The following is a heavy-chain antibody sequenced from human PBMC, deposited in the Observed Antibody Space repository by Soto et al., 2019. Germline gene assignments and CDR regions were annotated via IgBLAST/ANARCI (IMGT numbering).Heavy chain of an antibody. CDR2: IYYSGST. V-gene: IGHV4-31*03. J-gene: IGHJ4*02. Sequence: QVQLQESGPGLVKPSQTLSLTCTVSGGSISSGGYYWSWIRQHPGKGLEWIGYIYYSGSTYYNPSLKSRVTISVDTSKNQFSLKLSSVTAADPAVYYCARIKGYCSGGSCLHFDYWGQGTLVTVSS. D-gene: IGHD2-15*01. CDR3: ARIKGYCSGGSCLHFDY. CDR1: GGSISSGGYY.